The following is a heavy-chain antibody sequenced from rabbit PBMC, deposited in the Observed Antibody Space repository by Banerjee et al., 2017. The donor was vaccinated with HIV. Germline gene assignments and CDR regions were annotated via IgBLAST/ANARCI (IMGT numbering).Heavy chain of an antibody. Sequence: QQQLEESGGDLVKPGASLTLTCTASGFSFSSSYWICWVRQAPGKGLEWIACIDAGSKGSTYYASWAKGRFTISKTSSTTVTLQMTSLTAADMATYFCARDGSGWGANFNLWGPGTLVTVS. CDR3: ARDGSGWGANFNL. CDR1: GFSFSSSYW. V-gene: IGHV1S45*01. J-gene: IGHJ4*01. D-gene: IGHD4-1*01. CDR2: IDAGSKGST.